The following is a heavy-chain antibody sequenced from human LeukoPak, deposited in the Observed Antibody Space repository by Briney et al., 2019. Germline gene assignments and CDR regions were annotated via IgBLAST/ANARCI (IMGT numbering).Heavy chain of an antibody. CDR1: GFTFDDYG. J-gene: IGHJ4*02. CDR2: INWSGGTR. Sequence: GGSLRLSCAGSGFTFDDYGMAWVRQVQGKGLEWVAGINWSGGTRGYADSVRGRFTISRDNAKNSMDLQMDSLRVEDTALNYCARDQGYFYGSSGHSPLEYWGRGTLVTVSS. CDR3: ARDQGYFYGSSGHSPLEY. V-gene: IGHV3-20*04. D-gene: IGHD3-22*01.